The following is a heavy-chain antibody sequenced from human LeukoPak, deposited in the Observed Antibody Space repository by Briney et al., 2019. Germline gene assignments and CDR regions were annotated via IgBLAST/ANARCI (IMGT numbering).Heavy chain of an antibody. Sequence: GRSLRLSWAASGFTFSNYGMHWIRQAPGKGLEWVAVIWYDGSNEYYADSVKGRFTISRDNSKDTLYLQMSSLRAEDTAVYYCARGNQNLAATLDYSGQGTLVTVSS. D-gene: IGHD2-15*01. CDR2: IWYDGSNE. J-gene: IGHJ4*02. V-gene: IGHV3-33*01. CDR1: GFTFSNYG. CDR3: ARGNQNLAATLDY.